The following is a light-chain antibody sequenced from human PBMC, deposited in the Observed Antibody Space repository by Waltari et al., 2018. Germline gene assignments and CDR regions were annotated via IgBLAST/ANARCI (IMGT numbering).Light chain of an antibody. CDR3: QQSYDTPRT. Sequence: DFQMTQSPSSLSASVGDRVTITCRASQYISTYLNWYQQKPGKGPKLLIYAASTLQSGVPSRFSGSGSGTDFTFTISSLQLEDFATYCCQQSYDTPRTFGQGTKVEVK. CDR2: AAS. CDR1: QYISTY. V-gene: IGKV1-39*01. J-gene: IGKJ1*01.